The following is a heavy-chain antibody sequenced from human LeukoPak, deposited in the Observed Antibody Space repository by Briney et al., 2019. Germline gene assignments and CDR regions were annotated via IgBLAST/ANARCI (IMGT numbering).Heavy chain of an antibody. CDR2: IYTSGTT. CDR3: ARVEGGTYFDYYYMDV. V-gene: IGHV4-61*09. D-gene: IGHD3-16*01. Sequence: PSETLSLTCTVSGGSISSGSYYWTWIRQPAGRGLEWIGHIYTSGTTNYNPSLKSRVTISVDTSKKQFSLKLSSVTAADTAVYYCARVEGGTYFDYYYMDVWGKGTTVTVSS. CDR1: GGSISSGSYY. J-gene: IGHJ6*03.